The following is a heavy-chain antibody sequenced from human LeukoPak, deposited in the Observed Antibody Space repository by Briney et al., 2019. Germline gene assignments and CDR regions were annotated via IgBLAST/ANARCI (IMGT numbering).Heavy chain of an antibody. Sequence: PGGSLRLSCAASGFTFTSYTMNWVRQAPGKGLEWISYISGGSGDIFYAGSVQGRLTTSRDNAENSLYLHMSNLRDEDTAVYYCARDQTPHYYDSSGYYRNDAFDIWGQGTMVTVSS. J-gene: IGHJ3*02. D-gene: IGHD3-22*01. CDR3: ARDQTPHYYDSSGYYRNDAFDI. CDR1: GFTFTSYT. V-gene: IGHV3-48*02. CDR2: ISGGSGDI.